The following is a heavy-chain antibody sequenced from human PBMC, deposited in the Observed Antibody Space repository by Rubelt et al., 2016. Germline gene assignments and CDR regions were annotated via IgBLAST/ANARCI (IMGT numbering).Heavy chain of an antibody. J-gene: IGHJ3*02. CDR3: ATTSSLDWNYYHADRDDAFDI. D-gene: IGHD1-7*01. Sequence: WVSAISGSGGSTYYADSVKGRFTISRDNSKNTLYLQMNSLRAEDTAVYYCATTSSLDWNYYHADRDDAFDIWGQGTMVTVSS. V-gene: IGHV3-23*01. CDR2: ISGSGGST.